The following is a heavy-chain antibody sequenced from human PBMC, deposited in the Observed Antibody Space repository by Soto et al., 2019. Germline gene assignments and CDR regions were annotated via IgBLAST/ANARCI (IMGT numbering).Heavy chain of an antibody. CDR3: ARDGWADY. D-gene: IGHD1-26*01. CDR1: GFTFSNYA. CDR2: ISYDGSNK. Sequence: QVQLVESGGGVVQPGRSLRLSCAASGFTFSNYAMHWVRQAPGKGREWVAVISYDGSNKYYADSVKGRFTISRDDSKNTLYLQMNSLTAEDTAVYFCARDGWADYWGQGTLVTVSS. V-gene: IGHV3-30-3*01. J-gene: IGHJ4*02.